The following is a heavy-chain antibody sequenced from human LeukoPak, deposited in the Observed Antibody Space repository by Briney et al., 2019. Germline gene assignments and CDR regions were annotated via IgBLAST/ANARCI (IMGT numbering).Heavy chain of an antibody. CDR1: GFTFSSYG. J-gene: IGHJ4*02. CDR2: ISYDGSNK. Sequence: GGSLRLSCAASGFTFSSYGMHWVRQAPGKGLEWVAVISYDGSNKYYADSVKGRFTISRDNSKNTLYLQMYSLRAEDTAVYYCAKLTIAAAAEYDYWGQGTLVTVSS. V-gene: IGHV3-30*18. D-gene: IGHD6-13*01. CDR3: AKLTIAAAAEYDY.